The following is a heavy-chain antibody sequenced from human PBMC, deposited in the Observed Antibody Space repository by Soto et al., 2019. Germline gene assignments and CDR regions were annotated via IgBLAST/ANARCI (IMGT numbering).Heavy chain of an antibody. D-gene: IGHD2-15*01. J-gene: IGHJ6*03. CDR1: GFTVSSNH. CDR2: IYSGGST. CDR3: AREAVTYSYMGV. Sequence: EVQLVESGGGLVQPGGSLRLSCAASGFTVSSNHMSWVRQAPGKGLEWVSVIYSGGSTYYTDSVKGRFTISRDNSKSTLYLQMNSLRAEDTAVYYCAREAVTYSYMGVWGKGTTVYVSS. V-gene: IGHV3-66*01.